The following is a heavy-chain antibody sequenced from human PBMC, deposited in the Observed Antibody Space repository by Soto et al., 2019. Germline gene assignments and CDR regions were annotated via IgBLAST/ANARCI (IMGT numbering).Heavy chain of an antibody. Sequence: SETLSLTCAVYCGSFSGYYWSWIRQPPGKGLEWIGEINHSGSTNYNPSLKSRVTISVDTSKNQFSLKLSSVTAADTAVYYCARGARIAARPKTGFDPWGQGTLVTVSS. J-gene: IGHJ5*02. CDR1: CGSFSGYY. CDR3: ARGARIAARPKTGFDP. V-gene: IGHV4-34*01. D-gene: IGHD6-6*01. CDR2: INHSGST.